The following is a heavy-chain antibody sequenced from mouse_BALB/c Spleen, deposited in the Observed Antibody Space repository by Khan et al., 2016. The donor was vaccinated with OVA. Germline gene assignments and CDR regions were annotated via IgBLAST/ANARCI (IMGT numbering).Heavy chain of an antibody. J-gene: IGHJ4*01. V-gene: IGHV2-6-1*01. CDR1: GFSLTNYG. D-gene: IGHD1-2*01. Sequence: QLPLKQSGPGLVAPSQSLSITCTISGFSLTNYGVHWVRQPPGKGLEWLVVIWHDGSTTYNSALKSRLTISKDNSKSQVFLKMNSLQTDDTAMYFCDRQHKDHYNRMDYWGQGNKVTV. CDR3: DRQHKDHYNRMDY. CDR2: IWHDGST.